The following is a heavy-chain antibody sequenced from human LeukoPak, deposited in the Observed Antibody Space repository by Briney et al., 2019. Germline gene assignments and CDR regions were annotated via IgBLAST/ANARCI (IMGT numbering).Heavy chain of an antibody. CDR1: GDSLSSGY. D-gene: IGHD2-15*01. J-gene: IGHJ1*01. Sequence: SDTLSLTCTVSGDSLSSGYWTRIRQSPGKGLEWIGYISDSGVTDYNPSLKSRLTISVDSTNNKFSLNLHSVTAAHTAVYYCAGRGHRYSRDWGQGILVTVSS. CDR2: ISDSGVT. V-gene: IGHV4-4*09. CDR3: AGRGHRYSRD.